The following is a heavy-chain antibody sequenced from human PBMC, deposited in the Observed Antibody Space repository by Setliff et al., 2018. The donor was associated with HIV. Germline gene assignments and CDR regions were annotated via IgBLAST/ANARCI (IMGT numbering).Heavy chain of an antibody. D-gene: IGHD1-1*01. Sequence: PSETLSLTCTVSGVSISSGGYYWNWIRQHPGKGLEWIGYISSRGSTYYNPSLKSRITMSVDTSQNQVSLNLSSVTAADTAVYYCARWGETTGIKAFDLWGQETMVTVSS. CDR3: ARWGETTGIKAFDL. CDR2: ISSRGST. CDR1: GVSISSGGYY. J-gene: IGHJ3*01. V-gene: IGHV4-31*03.